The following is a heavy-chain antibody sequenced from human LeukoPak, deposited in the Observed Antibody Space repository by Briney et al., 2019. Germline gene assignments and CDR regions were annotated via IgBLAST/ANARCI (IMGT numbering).Heavy chain of an antibody. V-gene: IGHV1-46*03. CDR3: ARADYDILTGYYNSWFDP. J-gene: IGHJ5*02. Sequence: GASVKASCKASGYTFTSYYMHWVRQAPGQGLEWMGIINPSGGSTSYAQKFQGRVTMTRDTSTSTVYMELSSLRSEDTAVYYCARADYDILTGYYNSWFDPWGQGTLVTVSS. D-gene: IGHD3-9*01. CDR2: INPSGGST. CDR1: GYTFTSYY.